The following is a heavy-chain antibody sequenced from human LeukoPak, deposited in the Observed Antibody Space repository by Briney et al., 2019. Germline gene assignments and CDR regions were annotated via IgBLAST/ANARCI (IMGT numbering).Heavy chain of an antibody. CDR2: MNPNSGNT. V-gene: IGHV1-8*03. J-gene: IGHJ6*03. CDR1: GYTFTSYD. Sequence: ASVKVSCKASGYTFTSYDINWVRQATGQGLEWMGWMNPNSGNTGYAQKFQGRVTITRNTSISTAYMELSSLRSEDTAVYYCARGRRDYSFYYYMDVWGKGTTVTVSS. CDR3: ARGRRDYSFYYYMDV. D-gene: IGHD4-11*01.